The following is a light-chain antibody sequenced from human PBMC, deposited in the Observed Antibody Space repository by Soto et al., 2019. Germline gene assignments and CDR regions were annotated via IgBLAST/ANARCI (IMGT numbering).Light chain of an antibody. CDR3: QQHGSSPIT. CDR1: QTVTRNY. Sequence: EVVLRQSPVTLSLSPGEGASLSCRASQTVTRNYLAWHQQKPGQTPRLLVYGASSRATGIPDRFSGSGSGTDFTLTISRLEPEDFAVYYCQQHGSSPITFGQGTRLEI. V-gene: IGKV3-20*01. CDR2: GAS. J-gene: IGKJ5*01.